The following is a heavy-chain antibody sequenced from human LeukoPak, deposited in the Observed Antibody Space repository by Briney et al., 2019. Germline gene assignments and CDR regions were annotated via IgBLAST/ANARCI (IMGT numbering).Heavy chain of an antibody. CDR2: MIPNSGNT. CDR3: ARGGTYYYDSSGYYYH. V-gene: IGHV1-8*01. CDR1: GYTSTSYD. J-gene: IGHJ5*02. Sequence: ASVKVSSKDSGYTSTSYDINGGRQTTGQGLEWMRWMIPNSGNTGYAQKFQGRVTITRNTSISTAYMELSSLRSEDTAVYYCARGGTYYYDSSGYYYHWGQGTLVTVSS. D-gene: IGHD3-22*01.